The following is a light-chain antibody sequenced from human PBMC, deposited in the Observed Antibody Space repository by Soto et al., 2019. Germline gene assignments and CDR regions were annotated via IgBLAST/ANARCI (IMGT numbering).Light chain of an antibody. Sequence: QSALTKPRSVSGSPGQSVTISCTGTSSDVGGYNYVSWYQQHPGKAPKLMIYDVSKRPSGVPDRFSGSKSGSTASLTISGLQAEDEADYYCCSYAGSYTFLFGGGTKLTVL. V-gene: IGLV2-11*01. CDR2: DVS. CDR1: SSDVGGYNY. CDR3: CSYAGSYTFL. J-gene: IGLJ2*01.